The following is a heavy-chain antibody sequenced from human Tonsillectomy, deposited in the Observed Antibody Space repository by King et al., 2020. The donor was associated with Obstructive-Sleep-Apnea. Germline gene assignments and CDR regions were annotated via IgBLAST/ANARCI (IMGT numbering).Heavy chain of an antibody. CDR3: ARGRYSFGYEYFFDY. CDR2: VYYSGST. CDR1: GGSINSISYY. D-gene: IGHD5-18*01. Sequence: QLQESGPGLVKPSETLSLTCTVSGGSINSISYYWGWIRQPPGKGLEWIGSVYYSGSTYYNPSLKSRVTTSVDTSKNQFSLKLSPVTAADTAVYYCARGRYSFGYEYFFDYWGQGTLVTVSS. V-gene: IGHV4-39*07. J-gene: IGHJ4*02.